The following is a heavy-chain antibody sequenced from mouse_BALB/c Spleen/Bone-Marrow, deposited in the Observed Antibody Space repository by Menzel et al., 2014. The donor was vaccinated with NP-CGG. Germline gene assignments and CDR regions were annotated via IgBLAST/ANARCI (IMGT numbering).Heavy chain of an antibody. V-gene: IGHV14-3*02. CDR3: ASYDYGYYFVY. CDR1: GFNIKDTY. Sequence: EVKLMESGAELMKPGASVKLSCTASGFNIKDTYMHWVKQRPEQGLEWIGRIDPANGNTKYDPKFQGKATITADTSSNTAYLQLSSLTSEDTAVYYCASYDYGYYFVYWGQGTTLTVSS. CDR2: IDPANGNT. J-gene: IGHJ2*01. D-gene: IGHD2-4*01.